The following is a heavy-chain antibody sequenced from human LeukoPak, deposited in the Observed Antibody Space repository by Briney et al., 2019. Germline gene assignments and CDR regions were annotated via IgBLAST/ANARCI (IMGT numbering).Heavy chain of an antibody. CDR3: ARGFVSTTSYFDY. CDR1: GGSFSGYY. J-gene: IGHJ4*02. Sequence: SETLSLTCAVYGGSFSGYYWSWIRQPPGKRLEWIGEINHSGSTNYNPSLKSRVTISVDTSKNQFSLKLSSVTAADTAVYYCARGFVSTTSYFDYWGQGTLVTVSS. V-gene: IGHV4-34*01. CDR2: INHSGST. D-gene: IGHD5/OR15-5a*01.